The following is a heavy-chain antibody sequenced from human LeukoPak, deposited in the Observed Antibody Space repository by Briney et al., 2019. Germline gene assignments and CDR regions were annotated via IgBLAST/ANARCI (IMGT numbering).Heavy chain of an antibody. CDR2: IIPIFGTA. V-gene: IGHV1-69*13. D-gene: IGHD3-9*01. CDR1: GGTFSSYA. CDR3: AREKSYDILTGRRRGNWFDP. J-gene: IGHJ5*02. Sequence: ASVKVSCKASGGTFSSYAISWVRQAPGQGLEWMGGIIPIFGTANYAQKFQGRVTITADESTSTAYMELSSLRSEDTAVYYCAREKSYDILTGRRRGNWFDPWGQGTLVTVSS.